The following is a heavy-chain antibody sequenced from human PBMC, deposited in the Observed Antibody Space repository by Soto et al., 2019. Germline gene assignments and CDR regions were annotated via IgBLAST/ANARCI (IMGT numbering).Heavy chain of an antibody. J-gene: IGHJ3*02. CDR1: GGSISSSSYY. CDR3: ARQSPPRGYSYGFGIGFCAFDI. CDR2: IYYSGST. Sequence: SETLSLTCTVPGGSISSSSYYWGWIRQPPGKGLEWIGSIYYSGSTYYNPSLKSRVTISVDTSKNQFSLKLSSVTAADTAVYYCARQSPPRGYSYGFGIGFCAFDIWGQGTMVTVSS. D-gene: IGHD5-18*01. V-gene: IGHV4-39*01.